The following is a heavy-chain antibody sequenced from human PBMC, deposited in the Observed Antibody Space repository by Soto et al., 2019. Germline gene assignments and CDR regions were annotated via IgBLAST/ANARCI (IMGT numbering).Heavy chain of an antibody. V-gene: IGHV5-51*01. J-gene: IGHJ2*01. CDR1: CYGFTHDF. CDR3: ARRNPIEAAGDDYYFDL. Sequence: PWESPKISRIGACYGFTHDFTACVRPMPGNAPESIGITYPGYPDTRYRPSFQGQATISANNSISTAYMQWSSLGASDTAMYDCARRNPIEAAGDDYYFDLWGRGTLVTVSA. CDR2: TYPGYPDT. D-gene: IGHD6-13*01.